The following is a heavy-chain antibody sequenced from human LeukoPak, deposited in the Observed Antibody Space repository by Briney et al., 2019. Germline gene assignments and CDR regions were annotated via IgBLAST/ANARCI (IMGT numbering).Heavy chain of an antibody. V-gene: IGHV4-59*08. D-gene: IGHD6-19*01. J-gene: IGHJ3*02. CDR2: IYYSGST. CDR3: ARRAWLAAFDI. CDR1: GGSISSYY. Sequence: SETLSLTCTVSGGSISSYYWSWIRQPPGKGLEWTGYIYYSGSTNYSPSLKSRVTISVDTSKNQFSLKLSSVTAADTAVYYCARRAWLAAFDIWGQGTMVTVSS.